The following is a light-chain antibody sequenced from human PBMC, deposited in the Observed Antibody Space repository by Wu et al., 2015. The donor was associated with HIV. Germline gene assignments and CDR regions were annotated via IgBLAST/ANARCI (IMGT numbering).Light chain of an antibody. CDR3: QQRSNWPWT. Sequence: EIVRTQSPATLSVSPGERTTLSCRASQSVRNYLAWFQQKPGQAPRLLIYDASNRATGIPARFSGSGSGTDFTLTISSLEPEDFALYYCQQRSNWPWTFGQGTKVEFK. J-gene: IGKJ1*01. CDR1: QSVRNY. CDR2: DAS. V-gene: IGKV3-11*01.